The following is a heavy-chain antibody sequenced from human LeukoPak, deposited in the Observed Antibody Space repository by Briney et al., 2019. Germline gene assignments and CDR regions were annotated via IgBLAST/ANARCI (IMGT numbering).Heavy chain of an antibody. J-gene: IGHJ4*02. V-gene: IGHV3-23*01. D-gene: IGHD3-16*01. CDR3: AKDSFMITFGGVMTGGFDY. CDR2: ISNNGGYK. CDR1: GFNFSSSS. Sequence: KTGGSLRLSCAASGFNFSSSSMSWVRQAPGKGREWVSAISNNGGYKYYADSAQGRFTISRDNSNSTLCLQMNRLRAEEKAVYYCAKDSFMITFGGVMTGGFDYWGQGTLVTVSS.